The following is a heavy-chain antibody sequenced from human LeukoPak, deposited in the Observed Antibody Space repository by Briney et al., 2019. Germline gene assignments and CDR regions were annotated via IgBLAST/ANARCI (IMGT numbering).Heavy chain of an antibody. Sequence: SETLSLTCTVSGGSISDFYWSWIRQPPERGLEWIGYVRYDGFTNYNPSLQGRVTVSVDTSKNQFSLRLSSLTAADTAVYYCARFRYCRSDKKCWYDFDYWGQGILVTVSS. V-gene: IGHV4-59*01. CDR1: GGSISDFY. CDR3: ARFRYCRSDKKCWYDFDY. J-gene: IGHJ4*02. D-gene: IGHD2-2*01. CDR2: VRYDGFT.